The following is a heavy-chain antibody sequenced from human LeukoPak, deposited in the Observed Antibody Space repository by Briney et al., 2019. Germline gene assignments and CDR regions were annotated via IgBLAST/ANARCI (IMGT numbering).Heavy chain of an antibody. Sequence: GGSLRLSCAASGFTLRSHWMHWVRQAPGKGLVWVTRISSDGSSTRYADPVKGRFTISRDNAKNTLYLQMSSLRAEDTAVYYCARISLSGWANDYWGQGTLVTVSS. J-gene: IGHJ4*02. CDR2: ISSDGSST. CDR3: ARISLSGWANDY. D-gene: IGHD6-19*01. V-gene: IGHV3-74*01. CDR1: GFTLRSHW.